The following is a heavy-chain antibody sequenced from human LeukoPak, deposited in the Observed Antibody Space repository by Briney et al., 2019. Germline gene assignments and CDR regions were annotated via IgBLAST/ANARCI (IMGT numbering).Heavy chain of an antibody. V-gene: IGHV3-30*03. CDR2: ISYDGSNK. Sequence: PGRSLRLSCAASGFTFSSYGMHWVRQAPGKGLEWVAVISYDGSNKYYADSVKGRFTISRDNSKNTLYLQMNSLRAEDTAVYYCARAGITFGGVITHAFDIWGQGTMVTVSS. J-gene: IGHJ3*02. CDR1: GFTFSSYG. CDR3: ARAGITFGGVITHAFDI. D-gene: IGHD3-16*02.